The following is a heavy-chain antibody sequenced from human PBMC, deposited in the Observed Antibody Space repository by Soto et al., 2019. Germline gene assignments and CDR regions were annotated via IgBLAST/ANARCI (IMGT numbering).Heavy chain of an antibody. Sequence: ASVKVSCKASGYIFINYGISWVRQAPGQGLEWMGWISAYNGNTNYAQNLQGRVTMTTDTSTNTAYMELRSLRSDDTAVYYCARHVMILAAPSDYWGQGTLFTVSS. CDR2: ISAYNGNT. D-gene: IGHD3-22*01. J-gene: IGHJ4*02. V-gene: IGHV1-18*01. CDR1: GYIFINYG. CDR3: ARHVMILAAPSDY.